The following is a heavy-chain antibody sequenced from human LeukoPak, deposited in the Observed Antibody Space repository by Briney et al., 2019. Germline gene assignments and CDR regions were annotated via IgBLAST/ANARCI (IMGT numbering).Heavy chain of an antibody. V-gene: IGHV5-51*01. CDR2: IYPADSDT. CDR1: GYTFTSYW. J-gene: IGHJ5*02. D-gene: IGHD3-10*01. Sequence: GESLKISCKVSGYTFTSYWIGWVRQMPGKGLEWMGIIYPADSDTRYSPSFRGQVTISADKSISTAYLQWSSLKASDTAMYYCARHAEFPGWFDPWGQGTLVTVSS. CDR3: ARHAEFPGWFDP.